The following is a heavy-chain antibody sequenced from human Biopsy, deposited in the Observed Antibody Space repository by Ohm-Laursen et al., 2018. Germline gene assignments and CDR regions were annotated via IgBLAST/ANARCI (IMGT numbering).Heavy chain of an antibody. CDR3: ARKSFYESGGFDY. Sequence: ASVKVSCKTSGYTFNDYYIHWVRQAPGQGLEWMGWSKPNHNTKYAEKFQDRVTLTRDTTTGTAYMELSSLRRDETATYYCARKSFYESGGFDYWGQGTLVSVS. D-gene: IGHD3-22*01. CDR1: GYTFNDYY. J-gene: IGHJ4*02. CDR2: SKPNHNT. V-gene: IGHV1-2*02.